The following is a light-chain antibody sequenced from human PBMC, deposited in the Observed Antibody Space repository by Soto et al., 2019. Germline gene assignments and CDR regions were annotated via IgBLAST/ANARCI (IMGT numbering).Light chain of an antibody. Sequence: EIVLTQSPGTLSLSPWERATLSCRASQSVSNNYLAWYQQKPGPAPSLLIYGASSRATGIPDRFSGSGSGTDFTLSISRLEPEDFAVYYCQQYSSLWTFGQGTKVDIK. CDR1: QSVSNNY. J-gene: IGKJ1*01. V-gene: IGKV3-20*01. CDR3: QQYSSLWT. CDR2: GAS.